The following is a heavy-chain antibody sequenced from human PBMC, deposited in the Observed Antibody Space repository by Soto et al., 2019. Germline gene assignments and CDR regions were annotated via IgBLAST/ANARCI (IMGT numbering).Heavy chain of an antibody. D-gene: IGHD2-2*01. J-gene: IGHJ6*02. Sequence: QVQLVQSGAEVKKPGSSVKLSCKASGGTFSSYAISWVRQAPGQGLEWMGGIIPISGTANYAQKFQGRVTITADESTSTAYMELSSLRSEDTAVYYCARSQGSSTSLAIYYYYYYGMDVWGQGTTVTVSS. CDR3: ARSQGSSTSLAIYYYYYYGMDV. V-gene: IGHV1-69*01. CDR2: IIPISGTA. CDR1: GGTFSSYA.